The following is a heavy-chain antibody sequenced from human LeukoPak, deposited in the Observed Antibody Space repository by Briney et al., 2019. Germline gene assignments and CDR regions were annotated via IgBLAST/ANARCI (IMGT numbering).Heavy chain of an antibody. D-gene: IGHD6-13*01. CDR1: GGSFSGYY. Sequence: SETLSLTCAVYGGSFSGYYWSWIRQPPGKGLEWIGEINHSGSTNYNPSLKSRVTISVDTSKNQFSLKLSSVTAADTAVYYCARILRFSNYYYYGMDVWGQGTTVTVSS. CDR2: INHSGST. J-gene: IGHJ6*02. CDR3: ARILRFSNYYYYGMDV. V-gene: IGHV4-34*01.